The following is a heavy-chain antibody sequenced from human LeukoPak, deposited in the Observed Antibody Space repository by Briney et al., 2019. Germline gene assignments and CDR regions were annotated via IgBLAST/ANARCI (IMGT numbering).Heavy chain of an antibody. CDR3: ARFYYDFWSGYYSDY. J-gene: IGHJ4*02. D-gene: IGHD3-3*01. CDR2: IYPSGNT. CDR1: GGSISSGSYY. V-gene: IGHV4-61*02. Sequence: SETLSLTCTVSGGSISSGSYYWSWIRQPAGKGLEWIGRIYPSGNTNYNPSLKSRVTLSVDTSKTQFSLRLSSVTAADTAVYYCARFYYDFWSGYYSDYWGQGTLVTVSS.